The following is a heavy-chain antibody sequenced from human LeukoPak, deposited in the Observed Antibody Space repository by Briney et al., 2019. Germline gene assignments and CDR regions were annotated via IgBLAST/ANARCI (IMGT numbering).Heavy chain of an antibody. Sequence: ASVKVSCKASGYTFTSYGISWVRQAPGQGLEWVGWISVYNGDTNYAQKLQGRVTMTTDTSTSTAYMELRSLRSDDTAVYYCARGARVVVVPAATSKCDYWGQGTLVTVSS. CDR2: ISVYNGDT. D-gene: IGHD2-2*01. J-gene: IGHJ4*02. CDR3: ARGARVVVVPAATSKCDY. CDR1: GYTFTSYG. V-gene: IGHV1-18*01.